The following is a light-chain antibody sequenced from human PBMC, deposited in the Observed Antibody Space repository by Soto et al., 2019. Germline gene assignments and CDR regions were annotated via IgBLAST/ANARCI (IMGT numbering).Light chain of an antibody. CDR1: SSDIGGHNF. V-gene: IGLV2-14*01. CDR2: GVS. J-gene: IGLJ2*01. CDR3: SSYKRSSTLV. Sequence: QSALTQPASVSGSPGQSITISCTGTSSDIGGHNFVSWHQQHAGKAPILLIFGVSNRPSGISDRFSGSKSGNTASLTISGLRAEDEADYYCSSYKRSSTLVFGGGTKLTVL.